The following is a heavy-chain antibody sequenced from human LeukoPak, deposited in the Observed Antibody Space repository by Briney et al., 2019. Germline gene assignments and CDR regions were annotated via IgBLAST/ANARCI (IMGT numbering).Heavy chain of an antibody. V-gene: IGHV3-7*01. Sequence: GGSLRLSCAASGFTFSSYWMSWVRQAPGKGLEWVVNIKQDGSEKYYVDSVKGRFTISRDNAKNSLYLQMNSLRAEDTAVYYCARVYYGSGSLHYYYYYMDVWGKGTTVTISS. CDR2: IKQDGSEK. J-gene: IGHJ6*03. CDR1: GFTFSSYW. D-gene: IGHD3-10*01. CDR3: ARVYYGSGSLHYYYYYMDV.